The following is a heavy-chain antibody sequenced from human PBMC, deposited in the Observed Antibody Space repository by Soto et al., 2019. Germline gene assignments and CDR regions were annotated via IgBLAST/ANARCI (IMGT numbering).Heavy chain of an antibody. CDR2: TYWDDDK. CDR1: GFSLTTSGVA. D-gene: IGHD3-10*01. Sequence: QITLKESGPSLVRPTQTLTLTCTFSGFSLTTSGVAVGWIRQPPGKALEWLAATYWDDDKRYRSSLKSRLTITKDTSKNQVVLTMTNMDPVDTATYYCAHHPYYGLGSYSFDYWGQGTLVTVSS. J-gene: IGHJ4*02. V-gene: IGHV2-5*02. CDR3: AHHPYYGLGSYSFDY.